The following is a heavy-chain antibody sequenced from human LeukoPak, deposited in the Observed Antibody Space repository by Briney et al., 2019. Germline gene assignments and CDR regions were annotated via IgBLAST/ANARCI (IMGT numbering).Heavy chain of an antibody. J-gene: IGHJ6*02. D-gene: IGHD4-17*01. V-gene: IGHV4-59*08. CDR1: GGSISSYY. Sequence: ETLSLTCTVSGGSISSYYWSWIRQSPGKGLECIGYIYYSGSTNYNPSLKNRVTISVDTSKNQFSLKLSSVTAADTAVYYCARTYGDYYYYGMDVWGQGTAVTVSS. CDR2: IYYSGST. CDR3: ARTYGDYYYYGMDV.